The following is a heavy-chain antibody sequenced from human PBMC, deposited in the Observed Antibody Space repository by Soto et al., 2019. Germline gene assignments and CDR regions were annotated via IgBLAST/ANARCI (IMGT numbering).Heavy chain of an antibody. J-gene: IGHJ4*02. D-gene: IGHD6-13*01. CDR1: GFSFNPYV. CDR2: IRSNTAIT. V-gene: IGHV3-23*01. CDR3: SRESRAAAGTSYFDY. Sequence: PGGSLRLSCVASGFSFNPYVMAWVRQAPGKGLEWVSAIRSNTAITYYPDSMRGRFTISRDNSENTIFLQMNSLRVEDTAVYYCSRESRAAAGTSYFDYWGQGTLVTVSS.